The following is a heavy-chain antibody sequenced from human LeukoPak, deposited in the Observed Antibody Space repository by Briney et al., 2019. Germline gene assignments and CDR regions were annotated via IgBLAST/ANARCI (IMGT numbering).Heavy chain of an antibody. CDR2: IYYSGST. CDR3: ASLPHCSGGSCYSFDY. V-gene: IGHV4-59*08. Sequence: PSETLSLTCTVSGGSISSYYWSWIRQPPGKGLGWIGYIYYSGSTNYNPSLKSRVTISVDTSKNQFSLKLSSVTAADTAVYYCASLPHCSGGSCYSFDYWGQGTLVTVSS. J-gene: IGHJ4*02. D-gene: IGHD2-15*01. CDR1: GGSISSYY.